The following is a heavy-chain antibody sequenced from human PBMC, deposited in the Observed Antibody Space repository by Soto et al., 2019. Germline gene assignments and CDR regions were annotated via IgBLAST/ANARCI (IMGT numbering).Heavy chain of an antibody. V-gene: IGHV3-48*01. CDR2: ISSSSSTV. CDR1: GFTFSSYS. J-gene: IGHJ4*02. D-gene: IGHD3-3*01. Sequence: GGSLRLSCAASGFTFSSYSMNWVRQAPGKGLEWVSYISSSSSTVYYADSVKGRFTISRDNAKNSLYLQMNSLRAEDTAVYYCARSYDFWSFDYGGQGTLVTVSS. CDR3: ARSYDFWSFDY.